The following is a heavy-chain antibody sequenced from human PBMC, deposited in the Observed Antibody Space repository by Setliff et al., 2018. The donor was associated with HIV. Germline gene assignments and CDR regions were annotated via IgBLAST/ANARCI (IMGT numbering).Heavy chain of an antibody. CDR1: GFTFSSYS. V-gene: IGHV3-21*01. Sequence: GGSLRLSCAASGFTFSSYSMNWVRQAPGKGLEWVSSISTSSSYIYYADSVKGRFTISRDNAKNSLYLQMNSLRAEDTAVYYCARRYSSSSTGFDYWGQGTLVTVSS. CDR2: ISTSSSYI. CDR3: ARRYSSSSTGFDY. J-gene: IGHJ4*02. D-gene: IGHD6-6*01.